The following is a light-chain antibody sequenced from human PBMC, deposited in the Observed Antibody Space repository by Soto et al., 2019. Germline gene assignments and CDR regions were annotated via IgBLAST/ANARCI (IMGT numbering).Light chain of an antibody. CDR2: DAS. CDR1: QSVSST. CDR3: QQYNNWPPN. V-gene: IGKV3-15*01. J-gene: IGKJ5*01. Sequence: TKSTDTLSVSTGERATLSCRASQSVSSTLAWYQQKPGQAPRLLIFDASARATGVPARFSGSGSGTEFTLTVSSLQSEDIAVYFCQQYNNWPPNFGQGTILDI.